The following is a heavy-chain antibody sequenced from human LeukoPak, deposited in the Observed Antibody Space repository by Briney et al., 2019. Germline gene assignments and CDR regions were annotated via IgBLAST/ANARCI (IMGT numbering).Heavy chain of an antibody. CDR1: GFTFSTYT. CDR2: ISFDGSDT. Sequence: PGGSLRLSCAASGFTFSTYTMHWVRQAPGKGLEWVALISFDGSDTYSADSVKGRSTISRDNSKNTMYLQMNRLRPEDTAVYYCARDIGPIEVPGRSKDYWGQGTLVTVSS. CDR3: ARDIGPIEVPGRSKDY. D-gene: IGHD4-11*01. J-gene: IGHJ4*02. V-gene: IGHV3-30*04.